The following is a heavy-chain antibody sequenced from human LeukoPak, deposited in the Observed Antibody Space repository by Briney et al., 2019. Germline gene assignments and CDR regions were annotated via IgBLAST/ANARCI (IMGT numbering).Heavy chain of an antibody. D-gene: IGHD3-16*01. Sequence: SLRLSCAASGFTFDDYAMHWVRQAPGKGLEWVSGISWNSGSIGYADSVKGRFTISRDNAKNSLYLQMNSLRAEDTALYYCAKTNTEGITFGGVFDYWGQGTLVTVSS. CDR2: ISWNSGSI. CDR3: AKTNTEGITFGGVFDY. J-gene: IGHJ4*02. V-gene: IGHV3-9*01. CDR1: GFTFDDYA.